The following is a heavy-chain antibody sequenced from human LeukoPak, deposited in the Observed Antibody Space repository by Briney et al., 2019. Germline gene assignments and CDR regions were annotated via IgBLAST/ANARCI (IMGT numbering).Heavy chain of an antibody. Sequence: SETLSLTCNVSGSSISSYYWSWIRQSPKKGLEWIGYIYVSGSTHYNPSLKSRVTISLDPSRNQLSLKLSSVTAADTAVYYCARQIVSGYDPYFDNWGQGTLVTVSS. CDR3: ARQIVSGYDPYFDN. CDR1: GSSISSYY. D-gene: IGHD5-12*01. J-gene: IGHJ4*02. CDR2: IYVSGST. V-gene: IGHV4-59*01.